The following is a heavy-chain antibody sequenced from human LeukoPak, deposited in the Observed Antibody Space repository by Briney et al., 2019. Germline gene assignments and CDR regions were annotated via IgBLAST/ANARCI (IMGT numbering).Heavy chain of an antibody. CDR1: GGSFSGYY. CDR2: INHSGST. V-gene: IGHV4-34*01. J-gene: IGHJ4*02. Sequence: SETLSLTCAVSGGSFSGYYWSWIRQPPGKGLEWIGEINHSGSTNYNPSLKSRVTISVDTSKNQFSLKLSSVTAADTAVYYCARGRDNCNVYIFDNWGLGTLVTVSS. D-gene: IGHD1-20*01. CDR3: ARGRDNCNVYIFDN.